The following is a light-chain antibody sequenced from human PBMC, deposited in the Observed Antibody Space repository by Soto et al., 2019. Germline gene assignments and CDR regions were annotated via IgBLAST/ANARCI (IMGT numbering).Light chain of an antibody. J-gene: IGLJ2*01. Sequence: QSVLTQPPSVSGAPGQTVTISCTGSSSNIGADYDVHWYQQPPGTAPKLLIYGTNNRPSGVPDRISGSRSGTSASLAITGLQTEDEADYYCQSYDSSLSGSVLFGGGTKVTVL. CDR3: QSYDSSLSGSVL. CDR2: GTN. CDR1: SSNIGADYD. V-gene: IGLV1-40*01.